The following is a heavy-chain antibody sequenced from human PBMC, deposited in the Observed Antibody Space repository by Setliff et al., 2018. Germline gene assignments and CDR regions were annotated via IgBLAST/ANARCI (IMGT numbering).Heavy chain of an antibody. CDR3: ARGRDFWSGYLVY. D-gene: IGHD3-3*01. CDR2: INPNSGGT. J-gene: IGHJ4*02. Sequence: ASVKVSCKASGYTFTGYYMHWVRQAPGQGLEWMGWINPNSGGTNYAQKFQGWVTMTRDTSISTAYMELGRRRSDDTAVYYCARGRDFWSGYLVYWGQGTLVTVSS. V-gene: IGHV1-2*04. CDR1: GYTFTGYY.